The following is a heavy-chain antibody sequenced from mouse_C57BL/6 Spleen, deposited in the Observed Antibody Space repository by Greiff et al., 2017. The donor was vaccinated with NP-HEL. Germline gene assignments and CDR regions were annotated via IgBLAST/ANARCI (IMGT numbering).Heavy chain of an antibody. CDR2: INPNNGGT. D-gene: IGHD1-1*01. Sequence: EVQLQQSGPELVKPGASVKISCKASGYTFTDYYMNWVKQSHGKSLEWIGDINPNNGGTSYNQKFKGKAALTVDKSSSTAYMELRSLTSEDSAVYYCARTVVATRYWYFDVWGTGTTVTVSS. CDR3: ARTVVATRYWYFDV. J-gene: IGHJ1*03. V-gene: IGHV1-26*01. CDR1: GYTFTDYY.